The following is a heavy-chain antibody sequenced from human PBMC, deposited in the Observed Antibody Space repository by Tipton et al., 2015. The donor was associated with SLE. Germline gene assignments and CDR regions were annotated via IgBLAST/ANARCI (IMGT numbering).Heavy chain of an antibody. CDR1: GGSISSSSYY. D-gene: IGHD6-13*01. CDR3: AREIAAAGRGAYDY. Sequence: TLSLTCTVSGGSISSSSYYWGWIRQPPGKRLEWIGSIYYSGSTYYHPSLRSGVTISVDTSKNQFSLKLSSVTAADTAVYYCAREIAAAGRGAYDYWGQGTLVTVSS. J-gene: IGHJ4*02. V-gene: IGHV4-39*07. CDR2: IYYSGST.